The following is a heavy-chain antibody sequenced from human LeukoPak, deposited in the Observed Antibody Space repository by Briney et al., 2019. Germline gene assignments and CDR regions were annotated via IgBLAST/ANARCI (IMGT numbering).Heavy chain of an antibody. Sequence: PSETLSLTCTVSGGSIISNHFWGWIRQPPGRGLEWIGSIYYSGITYYNTSLKSRVTMAVDTSKNQISLHLSSVTAADTAVYYCARRTVDTSLVTWFDPWGQGTLVVVSS. CDR1: GGSIISNHF. D-gene: IGHD5-18*01. J-gene: IGHJ5*02. V-gene: IGHV4-39*01. CDR2: IYYSGIT. CDR3: ARRTVDTSLVTWFDP.